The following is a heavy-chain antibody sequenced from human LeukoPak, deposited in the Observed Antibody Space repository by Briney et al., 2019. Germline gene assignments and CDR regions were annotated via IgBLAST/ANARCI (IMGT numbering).Heavy chain of an antibody. V-gene: IGHV3-9*01. J-gene: IGHJ4*02. CDR2: ISWNSGSI. CDR1: GFTFDDYA. Sequence: GGSLRLSCAASGFTFDDYAMHWVRQAPGKGLEWVSGISWNSGSIGYADSVKGRFTISRDNAKNSLYLQMNSLRAEDTALYYCAKDTRWLGFDYWGQGTLVTVSS. D-gene: IGHD6-19*01. CDR3: AKDTRWLGFDY.